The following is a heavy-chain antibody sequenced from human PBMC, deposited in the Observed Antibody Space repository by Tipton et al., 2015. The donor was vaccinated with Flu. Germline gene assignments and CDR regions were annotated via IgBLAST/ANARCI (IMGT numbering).Heavy chain of an antibody. CDR2: TYNTGLT. V-gene: IGHV4-39*07. CDR3: ARGIWNSMYDNWFDP. CDR1: VASVNIENSY. J-gene: IGHJ5*02. Sequence: TLSLTCTVSVASVNIENSYWVWIRKSLGRGLEWIGTTYNTGLTNYNPSLKSRVTVSLDMSKCQFSLNVSLVTAADTATYFCARGIWNSMYDNWFDPWGQGSPVTVSS. D-gene: IGHD1-1*01.